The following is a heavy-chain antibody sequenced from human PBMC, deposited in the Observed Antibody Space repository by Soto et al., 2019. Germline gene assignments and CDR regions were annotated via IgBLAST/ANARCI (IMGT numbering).Heavy chain of an antibody. CDR2: FYYSGTT. J-gene: IGHJ3*01. CDR3: ARRHDIFTGSVSFDV. D-gene: IGHD3-9*01. Sequence: QVQLQESGPGLVKPSQTLSLTCTLSGGSISSEGYYWTWIRQHPGKGLEWIGDFYYSGTTSYNPSLKSRFTISLDPSNNQFPRLLRSVTAADTAMYYCARRHDIFTGSVSFDVCCRGTMVTVSS. CDR1: GGSISSEGYY. V-gene: IGHV4-31*03.